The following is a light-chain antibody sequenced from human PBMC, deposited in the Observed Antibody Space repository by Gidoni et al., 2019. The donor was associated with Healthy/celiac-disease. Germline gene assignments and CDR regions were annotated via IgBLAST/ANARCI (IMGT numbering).Light chain of an antibody. Sequence: ETVLPQSPGTLPLPPGERATLSCRASQSVSSSYLAWYQQKPGQAPRLLIYGASSRATGIPDRFSGSGSGTDFTLTISRLEPEDFAVYYCQQYGSSPTTFGPGTKVDIK. CDR1: QSVSSSY. J-gene: IGKJ3*01. CDR3: QQYGSSPTT. V-gene: IGKV3-20*01. CDR2: GAS.